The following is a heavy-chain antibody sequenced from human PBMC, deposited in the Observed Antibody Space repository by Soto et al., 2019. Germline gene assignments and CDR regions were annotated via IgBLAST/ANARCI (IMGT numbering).Heavy chain of an antibody. D-gene: IGHD6-19*01. V-gene: IGHV3-23*01. Sequence: EVQLLESGGGLVQPGGSLRLSCAASGFSFSTHAMNWVRQAPGKGLEWVSIVNDVADTTYYAESVKGRFTISRDNSKKILYLQMDSVRGGDTAVYYCARDFRGVAGAYDIWGQGTAVTVSS. J-gene: IGHJ3*02. CDR3: ARDFRGVAGAYDI. CDR2: VNDVADTT. CDR1: GFSFSTHA.